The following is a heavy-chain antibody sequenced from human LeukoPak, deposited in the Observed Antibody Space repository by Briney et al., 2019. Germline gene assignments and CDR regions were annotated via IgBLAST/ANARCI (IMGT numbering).Heavy chain of an antibody. CDR1: GGTFSSYA. Sequence: GASVKVSCKASGGTFSSYAISWVRQAPGQGLEWMGRIIPILGIANYAQKFQGRVTITADKSTTTAYMELSSLRSEDTAVYYCARGYGSGSYYVMRCAFDIWGQGTMVTVSS. V-gene: IGHV1-69*04. J-gene: IGHJ3*02. D-gene: IGHD3-10*01. CDR2: IIPILGIA. CDR3: ARGYGSGSYYVMRCAFDI.